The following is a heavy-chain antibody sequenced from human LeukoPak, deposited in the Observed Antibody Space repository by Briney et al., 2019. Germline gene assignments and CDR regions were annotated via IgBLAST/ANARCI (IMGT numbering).Heavy chain of an antibody. V-gene: IGHV3-33*01. D-gene: IGHD6-6*01. CDR3: ARAHSSSSTFDL. CDR2: IWYDGSKK. J-gene: IGHJ4*02. CDR1: GFTFSDYG. Sequence: PGGSLRLSCAASGFTFSDYGIHWVRQAPGQGLEWVALIWYDGSKKYYADSVKGRFTISRDNTKNTLYLQLNSLGADDTAVYYCARAHSSSSTFDLWGQGTLVTVSS.